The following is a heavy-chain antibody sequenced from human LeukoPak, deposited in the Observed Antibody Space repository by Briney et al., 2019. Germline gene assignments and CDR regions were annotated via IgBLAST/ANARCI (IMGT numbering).Heavy chain of an antibody. Sequence: ASVKVSCKASGYTFTSYDINWVRQATGQGLEWMGWMNPNSGNTGYAQKFQGRVTMTRNTSISTAYMELSSLRSEDTAVYYCARDSYYGSGSYYSARWWGLGYYYYGMDVWGQGTTVTVSS. V-gene: IGHV1-8*01. J-gene: IGHJ6*02. D-gene: IGHD3-10*01. CDR1: GYTFTSYD. CDR2: MNPNSGNT. CDR3: ARDSYYGSGSYYSARWWGLGYYYYGMDV.